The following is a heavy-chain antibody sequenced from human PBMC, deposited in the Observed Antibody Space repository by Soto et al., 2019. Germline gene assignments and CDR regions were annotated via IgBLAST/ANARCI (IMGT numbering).Heavy chain of an antibody. CDR2: ISNSGGST. CDR3: AKPGSSWNNDY. CDR1: GFTFSSHA. Sequence: GGSLRLSCAASGFTFSSHAMSWVRQAPGKGLEWVSAISNSGGSTYYADSVKGRFTNSRDNSKNTLYLQMNSLRAEDTAVYYCAKPGSSWNNDYWGQGTLVTVSS. D-gene: IGHD6-13*01. J-gene: IGHJ4*02. V-gene: IGHV3-23*01.